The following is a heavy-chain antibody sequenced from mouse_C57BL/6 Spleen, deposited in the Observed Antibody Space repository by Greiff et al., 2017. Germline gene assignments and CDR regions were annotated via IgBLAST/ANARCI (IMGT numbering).Heavy chain of an antibody. V-gene: IGHV1-47*01. Sequence: QVPLQQSGAELVKPGASVKMSCTASGFTFTTYPIEWMQQTHGKSLEWIGNFHPYNDDTKYNEKFKGKATLTVEKSSSTVYLELSRLTSDDSAVYYCARGLRSPNWYFDVWGTGTTVTVSS. CDR2: FHPYNDDT. CDR1: GFTFTTYP. CDR3: ARGLRSPNWYFDV. D-gene: IGHD1-1*01. J-gene: IGHJ1*03.